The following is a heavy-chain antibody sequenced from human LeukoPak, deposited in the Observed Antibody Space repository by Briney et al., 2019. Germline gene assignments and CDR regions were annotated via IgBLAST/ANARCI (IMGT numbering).Heavy chain of an antibody. CDR2: ITSSSSNI. V-gene: IGHV3-48*04. D-gene: IGHD6-13*01. CDR1: GFTLSGYW. J-gene: IGHJ4*02. CDR3: AKEGARLGTAVSGPFDY. Sequence: PGGSLRLSCAASGFTLSGYWMSWVRRAPGKGLEWVSHITSSSSNINYADSVKGRFTISRDNAKNSLYVQMNSLRPEDTALYYCAKEGARLGTAVSGPFDYWGQGTLVTVSS.